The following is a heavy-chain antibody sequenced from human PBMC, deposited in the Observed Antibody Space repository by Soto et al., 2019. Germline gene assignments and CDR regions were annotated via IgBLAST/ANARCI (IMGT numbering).Heavy chain of an antibody. CDR2: TYYSGRT. J-gene: IGHJ4*02. CDR1: GGSISSGGYF. D-gene: IGHD6-13*01. V-gene: IGHV4-31*03. CDR3: ARFAKEEKPKVGSWYYFDY. Sequence: SETLSLTCTVSGGSISSGGYFWSWVRQHPGKGLEWIGNTYYSGRTYYNPSLKSRVTISVDTSKNQFSLNLSSVTAADTAVYYCARFAKEEKPKVGSWYYFDYWGQGTRVTVSS.